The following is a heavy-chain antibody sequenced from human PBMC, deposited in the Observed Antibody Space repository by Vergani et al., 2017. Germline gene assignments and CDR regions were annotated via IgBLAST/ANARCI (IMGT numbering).Heavy chain of an antibody. D-gene: IGHD6-6*01. CDR2: ISGDGGST. J-gene: IGHJ5*02. Sequence: EVQLVESGGGVVQPGGSLRLSCAASGFTFDDYAMHWVRQAPGKGLEWVSLISGDGGSTYYADSVKGRFTISRDNSKNSLYLQMNSLRTEDTALYYCAKDSKGAARPSSWFDPWGQGTLVTVSS. V-gene: IGHV3-43*02. CDR3: AKDSKGAARPSSWFDP. CDR1: GFTFDDYA.